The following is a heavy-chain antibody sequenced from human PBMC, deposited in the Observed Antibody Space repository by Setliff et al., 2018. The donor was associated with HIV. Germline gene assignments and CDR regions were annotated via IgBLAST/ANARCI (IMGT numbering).Heavy chain of an antibody. CDR2: IYYSGST. J-gene: IGHJ5*02. CDR1: GGSISSHY. Sequence: SSETLSLTCTVSGGSISSHYWSWIRQPPGKGLEWIGSIYYSGSTNYNPSLKSRVTISVDTSKNQFPLKLSSVTAADTAVYYCARAVYYYDSSGYYYVSWGQGTLVTVSS. CDR3: ARAVYYYDSSGYYYVS. V-gene: IGHV4-59*11. D-gene: IGHD3-22*01.